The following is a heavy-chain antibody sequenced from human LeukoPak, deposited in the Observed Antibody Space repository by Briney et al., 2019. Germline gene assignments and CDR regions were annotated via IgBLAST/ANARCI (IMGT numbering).Heavy chain of an antibody. V-gene: IGHV3-21*01. CDR3: ARSQSSSLIDY. J-gene: IGHJ4*02. Sequence: GGSLRLSCAASGFTFSSYSMNWVRQAPGKGLEWVSSISSSSSYIYYADSVKGRFTISRDNAKNSLYLQMNSLTVEDTAVYYCARSQSSSLIDYWGQGTLVTVSS. D-gene: IGHD6-13*01. CDR1: GFTFSSYS. CDR2: ISSSSSYI.